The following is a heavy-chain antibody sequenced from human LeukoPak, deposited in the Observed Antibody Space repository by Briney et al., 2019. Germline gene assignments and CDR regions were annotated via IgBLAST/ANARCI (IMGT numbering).Heavy chain of an antibody. CDR2: ISAYNGNT. CDR3: ARGRWGGSYSYYYYYMDV. V-gene: IGHV1-18*01. Sequence: ASVKVSCKAAGYTFTSYGISWVRQAPGQGLEWMGWISAYNGNTNYAQKLQGRVTMTTDTSTSTAYMELRSLRSDDTAVYYCARGRWGGSYSYYYYYMDVWGKGTTVTISS. CDR1: GYTFTSYG. D-gene: IGHD1-26*01. J-gene: IGHJ6*03.